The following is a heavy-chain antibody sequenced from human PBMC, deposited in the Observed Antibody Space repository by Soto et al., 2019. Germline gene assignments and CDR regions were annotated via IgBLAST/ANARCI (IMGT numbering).Heavy chain of an antibody. CDR3: AKLDVLRFLEWPPDY. D-gene: IGHD3-3*01. CDR1: GFTFSSYA. V-gene: IGHV3-23*01. J-gene: IGHJ4*02. CDR2: ISGSGGST. Sequence: PGGSLSLSCAASGFTFSSYAMSWVRPAPGKGLEWVSAISGSGGSTYYADSVKGRFTISRDNSKNTRYLQMNSLRAEDTAVYYSAKLDVLRFLEWPPDYWGQGTLVTVSS.